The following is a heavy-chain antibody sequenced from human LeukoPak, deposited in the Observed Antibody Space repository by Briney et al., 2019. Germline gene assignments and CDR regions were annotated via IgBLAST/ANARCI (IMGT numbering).Heavy chain of an antibody. CDR2: TYYRSKWYN. D-gene: IGHD3-10*01. Sequence: SQTLSLTCAISGDSVSSNSVAWNWIRQSPSRGLEWLGRTYYRSKWYNDYAVSVKSRITINPDTSKNQFSLQLNSVTPEDTAVYYCVRGSGYAFDIWGQGTMVTVSS. J-gene: IGHJ3*02. V-gene: IGHV6-1*01. CDR3: VRGSGYAFDI. CDR1: GDSVSSNSVA.